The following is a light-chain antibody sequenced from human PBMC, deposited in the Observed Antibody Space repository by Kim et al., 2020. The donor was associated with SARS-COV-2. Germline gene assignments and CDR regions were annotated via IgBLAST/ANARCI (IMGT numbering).Light chain of an antibody. Sequence: ACGGEGVTIPCRARHGISNYVSWYQQKPGRAPELMIYGAATLQSGVPARFSGSGYGTEFTLTISSLQPEDFATYRCKQLDSYPFTFGPGTKVDI. CDR3: KQLDSYPFT. CDR2: GAA. J-gene: IGKJ3*01. CDR1: HGISNY. V-gene: IGKV1-9*01.